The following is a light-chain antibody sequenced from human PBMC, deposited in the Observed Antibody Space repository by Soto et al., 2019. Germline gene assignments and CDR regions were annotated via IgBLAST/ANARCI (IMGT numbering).Light chain of an antibody. J-gene: IGLJ1*01. CDR1: SSDVGGYNY. Sequence: QSALTQPRSVSGSPGQSVTISCTGTSSDVGGYNYVSWYQQHPGKAPKLMIYDVSKRPSGVPDRFSGSKSGNTASLTISGLQAEDYFVYYCCSNEVSYTPPYVFRTGTKVTVL. V-gene: IGLV2-11*01. CDR2: DVS. CDR3: CSNEVSYTPPYV.